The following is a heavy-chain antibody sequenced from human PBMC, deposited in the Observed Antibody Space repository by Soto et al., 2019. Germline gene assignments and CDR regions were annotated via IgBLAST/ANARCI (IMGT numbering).Heavy chain of an antibody. CDR3: AIVNQAARRYNWFDT. CDR1: GGSISSSSYY. V-gene: IGHV4-39*01. D-gene: IGHD6-6*01. Sequence: SETLSLTCTVSGGSISSSSYYWGWIRQPPGKGLEWIGSIYYSGSTYYNPSLKSRVTISVDTSKNQFSLKLSSVTAADTAVYYCAIVNQAARRYNWFDTWGQRTLVT. J-gene: IGHJ5*02. CDR2: IYYSGST.